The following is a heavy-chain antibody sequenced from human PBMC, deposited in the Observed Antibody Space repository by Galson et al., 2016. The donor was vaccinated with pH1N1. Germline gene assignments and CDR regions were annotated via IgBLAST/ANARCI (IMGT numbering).Heavy chain of an antibody. CDR2: ISSGSTTI. V-gene: IGHV3-48*01. CDR3: ARGNGGYAHFDS. CDR1: GFTFSSYN. J-gene: IGHJ4*02. D-gene: IGHD5-12*01. Sequence: SLRLSCATSGFTFSSYNMNWVRQAPGKGLGWVAYISSGSTTIYYADSVRGRFTISRDEAKKSLYLQMSSLRVEDTAVYFCARGNGGYAHFDSWGQGTMVTVPS.